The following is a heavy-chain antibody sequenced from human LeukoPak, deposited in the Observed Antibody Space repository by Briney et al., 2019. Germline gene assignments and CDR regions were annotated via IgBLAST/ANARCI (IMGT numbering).Heavy chain of an antibody. J-gene: IGHJ4*02. CDR3: ARHVVAVGFDY. Sequence: PGGSLRLSCVASGFTFSNYAMSWARQAPGKGLEWVSGISGSGGSTNYADSVKGRFIISRDNSKNMVYLQMNSLRAEDTAVYYCARHVVAVGFDYWGQGTLVTVSS. CDR2: ISGSGGST. D-gene: IGHD3-22*01. V-gene: IGHV3-23*01. CDR1: GFTFSNYA.